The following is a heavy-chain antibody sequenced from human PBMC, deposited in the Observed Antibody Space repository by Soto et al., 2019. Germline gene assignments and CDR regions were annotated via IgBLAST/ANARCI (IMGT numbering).Heavy chain of an antibody. CDR2: ITHQGFT. Sequence: QVQLQESGSGLVKTSQTLSLTCSVSGDSIRVTSYSWSWIRQPPGKGLEWVAYITHQGFTYFNPSLKSRLSISVDTSKNEVFLTLTYATAADTAVYFCAKDRGTRRGAFDVWGRGAMVTVSS. CDR1: GDSIRVTSYS. J-gene: IGHJ3*01. D-gene: IGHD1-1*01. CDR3: AKDRGTRRGAFDV. V-gene: IGHV4-30-2*01.